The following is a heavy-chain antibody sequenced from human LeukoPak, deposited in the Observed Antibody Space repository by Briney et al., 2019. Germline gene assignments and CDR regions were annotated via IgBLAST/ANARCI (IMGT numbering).Heavy chain of an antibody. CDR3: GMSGDRVPLQDDVFDV. CDR2: IYPGDSGP. CDR1: GYSFTSYC. Sequence: GESLKISCKVSGYSFTSYCIGWVRQMPGKGLEWMGIIYPGDSGPTYSPSLQGQVTISVDKSLNTAYLQWSSLQASDTAMYYCGMSGDRVPLQDDVFDVWGQGTMVTVST. D-gene: IGHD1-26*01. J-gene: IGHJ3*01. V-gene: IGHV5-51*01.